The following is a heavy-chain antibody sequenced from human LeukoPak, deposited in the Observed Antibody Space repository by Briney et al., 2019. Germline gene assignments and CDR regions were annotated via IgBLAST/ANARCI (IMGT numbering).Heavy chain of an antibody. V-gene: IGHV4-30-2*01. CDR3: ASQTFNGITFGGVIPRFDY. CDR2: IYHSGST. D-gene: IGHD3-16*02. Sequence: SETLSLTCTVSGGSISSGGYYWSWIRQPPGKGLEWIGYIYHSGSTYYNPSLKSRVTISVDRSKNQFSLKLSSVTAADTAVYYCASQTFNGITFGGVIPRFDYWGQGTLVTVSS. J-gene: IGHJ4*02. CDR1: GGSISSGGYY.